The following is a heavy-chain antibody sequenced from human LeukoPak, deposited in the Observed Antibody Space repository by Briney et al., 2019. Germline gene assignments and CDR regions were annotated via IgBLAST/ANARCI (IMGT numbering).Heavy chain of an antibody. J-gene: IGHJ4*02. CDR3: ARDFFGYDILTGYYRDEYYFDY. CDR2: ISSSGSTI. V-gene: IGHV3-11*04. Sequence: GGSLRLSCAASGFTFSDYYMSWIRQAPGKGLEWVSYISSSGSTIYYADSVKGRFTISRDNAKNSLYLQMNSLRAEDTAVYYCARDFFGYDILTGYYRDEYYFDYWGQGTLVTVSS. D-gene: IGHD3-9*01. CDR1: GFTFSDYY.